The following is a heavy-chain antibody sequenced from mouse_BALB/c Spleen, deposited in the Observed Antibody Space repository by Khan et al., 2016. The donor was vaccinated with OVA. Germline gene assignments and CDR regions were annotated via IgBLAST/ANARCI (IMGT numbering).Heavy chain of an antibody. CDR3: ANHGSSSAWFAY. CDR2: INPSNGYS. D-gene: IGHD1-1*01. CDR1: GYTFTSSW. Sequence: QVQLQQSGAELAKPGASVKMSCKASGYTFTSSWMHWVKQRPGQGLEWIGYINPSNGYSEYNQKFKDKATLTADKSSNTAYMQMSSLPSDDYAVYYWANHGSSSAWFAYWGQGTLVTVSA. J-gene: IGHJ3*01. V-gene: IGHV1-7*01.